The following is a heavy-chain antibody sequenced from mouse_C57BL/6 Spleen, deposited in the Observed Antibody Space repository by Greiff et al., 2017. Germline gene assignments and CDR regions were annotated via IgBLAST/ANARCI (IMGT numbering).Heavy chain of an antibody. Sequence: EVQLVESGGGLVKPGGSLKLSCAASGFTFSSYTMSWVRQTPEKRLGWVGTISGGGGNTYYPDSVKGRFTISRDNAKNTLYLQMSSLRSEDTALYYCARHAALDYWGQGTTLTVSS. CDR2: ISGGGGNT. V-gene: IGHV5-9*01. CDR1: GFTFSSYT. J-gene: IGHJ2*01. CDR3: ARHAALDY.